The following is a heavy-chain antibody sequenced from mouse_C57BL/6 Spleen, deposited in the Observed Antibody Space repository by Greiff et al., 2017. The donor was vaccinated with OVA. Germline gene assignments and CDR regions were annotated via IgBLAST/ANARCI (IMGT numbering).Heavy chain of an antibody. Sequence: QVQLQHSGPELVKPGASVKISCKASGYAFSSSWMNWVKQRPGKGLEWIGRIYPGDGDTNYNGKFKGKATLTADKSSSTAYMQLSSLTSEDSAVYFCAQDSNWYFDVWGTGTTVTVSS. CDR1: GYAFSSSW. V-gene: IGHV1-82*01. CDR2: IYPGDGDT. J-gene: IGHJ1*03. CDR3: AQDSNWYFDV. D-gene: IGHD2-5*01.